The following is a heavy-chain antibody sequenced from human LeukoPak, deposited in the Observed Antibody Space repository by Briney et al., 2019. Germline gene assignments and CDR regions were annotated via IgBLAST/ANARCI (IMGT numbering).Heavy chain of an antibody. V-gene: IGHV3-48*01. CDR1: GFTFSSYS. CDR2: ISSSSSTI. Sequence: GGSLRLSCAASGFTFSSYSMNWVRQAPGKGVEWVSYISSSSSTIYYADSVKGRFTISRDNAKNSLYLQMNSLRAEDTAVYYCARGGYSGYHWGQGTLVTVSS. CDR3: ARGGYSGYH. D-gene: IGHD5-12*01. J-gene: IGHJ5*02.